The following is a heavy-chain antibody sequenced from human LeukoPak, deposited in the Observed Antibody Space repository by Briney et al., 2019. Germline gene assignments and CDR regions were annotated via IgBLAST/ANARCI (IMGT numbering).Heavy chain of an antibody. J-gene: IGHJ1*01. CDR3: ARDVGYSYGIQH. CDR1: GYTFTGYY. CDR2: INPNSGGT. D-gene: IGHD5-18*01. V-gene: IGHV1-2*02. Sequence: ASVKVSCKASGYTFTGYYMHWVRQAPGQGREWMGWINPNSGGTNYAQKFQGRVTMTRDTSISTAYMELSRLRSDATAVYSCARDVGYSYGIQHWGQGTLVTVSS.